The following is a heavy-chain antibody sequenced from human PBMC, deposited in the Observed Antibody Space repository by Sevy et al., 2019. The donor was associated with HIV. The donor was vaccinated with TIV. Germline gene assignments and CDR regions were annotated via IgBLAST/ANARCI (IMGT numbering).Heavy chain of an antibody. Sequence: SETLSLTCAVSGGSISTGGFSWNWIRQPQGKGLEWIGHIYRTGNTYYNPSLGSRVSISVDRSKNQFSLKLSSVTAADTAVYYCVRGPSYGYVSYGFDVWGQRTMVTVSS. V-gene: IGHV4-30-2*01. CDR2: IYRTGNT. J-gene: IGHJ3*01. CDR1: GGSISTGGFS. CDR3: VRGPSYGYVSYGFDV. D-gene: IGHD3-16*01.